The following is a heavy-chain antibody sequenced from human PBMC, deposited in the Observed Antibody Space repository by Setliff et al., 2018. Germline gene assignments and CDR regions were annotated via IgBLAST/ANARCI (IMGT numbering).Heavy chain of an antibody. CDR2: INTNTGNP. CDR3: ASARPHFGVVIRSPPDY. V-gene: IGHV7-4-1*02. CDR1: GYTFTSYA. Sequence: ASVKVSCKASGYTFTSYAMNWVRQAPGQGLEWMGWINTNTGNPTYAQGFTGRFVFSLDTSVSTACLQISSLKAEDTAVYYCASARPHFGVVIRSPPDYWGQGTLVTVSS. D-gene: IGHD3-3*01. J-gene: IGHJ4*02.